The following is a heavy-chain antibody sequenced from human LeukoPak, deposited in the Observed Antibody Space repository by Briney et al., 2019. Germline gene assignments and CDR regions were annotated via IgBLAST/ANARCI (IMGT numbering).Heavy chain of an antibody. CDR3: ARDRDYAFDY. CDR2: IDSDTYGNTI. CDR1: GFTFSSSS. D-gene: IGHD4-17*01. Sequence: GGSLRLSCAASGFTFSSSSISWVRQAPGKGLEWISYIDSDTYGNTIYYPHTVKGRFTISRDNAKNSLYLQMDSLRDEDTAVYYCARDRDYAFDYWGQGTLVTVSS. V-gene: IGHV3-48*02. J-gene: IGHJ4*02.